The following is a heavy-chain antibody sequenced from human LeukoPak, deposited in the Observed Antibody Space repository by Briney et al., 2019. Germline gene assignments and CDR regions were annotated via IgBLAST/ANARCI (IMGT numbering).Heavy chain of an antibody. CDR1: GYSFTSYW. V-gene: IGHV5-51*01. CDR3: ARRAPYYYDSSGYGGGDY. CDR2: IYPGDSDT. Sequence: GESLKISCKGSGYSFTSYWIGWVRQMPGKGLEWMGIIYPGDSDTRYSPSFQGQVTISADKSISTAYLQWSSLKASDTAMYYCARRAPYYYDSSGYGGGDYWGQGTLVTVSS. J-gene: IGHJ4*02. D-gene: IGHD3-22*01.